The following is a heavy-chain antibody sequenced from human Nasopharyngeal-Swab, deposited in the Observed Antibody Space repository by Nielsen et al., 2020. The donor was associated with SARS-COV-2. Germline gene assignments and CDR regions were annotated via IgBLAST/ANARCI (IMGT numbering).Heavy chain of an antibody. J-gene: IGHJ4*02. Sequence: WIRQPPGKGLEWVAIVWFGGTNKYYADSVKGRFTISRDSSKNTLYLQMNSLRAEDAAVYYCARDSGFTFGYWIFDYWGQGTLVTVSS. V-gene: IGHV3-33*01. CDR2: VWFGGTNK. D-gene: IGHD3-22*01. CDR3: ARDSGFTFGYWIFDY.